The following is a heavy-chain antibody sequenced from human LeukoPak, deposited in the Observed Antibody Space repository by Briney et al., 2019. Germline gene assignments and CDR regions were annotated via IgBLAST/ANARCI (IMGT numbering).Heavy chain of an antibody. CDR1: GYTFTSYD. D-gene: IGHD2-2*01. CDR3: ATYCSSTSCPYNWFDP. V-gene: IGHV1-8*03. J-gene: IGHJ5*02. Sequence: ASVKVSCKASGYTFTSYDINWVRQATGQGLEWMGWMNPNSGNTGYALKFQGRVTITRNTSISTAYMELSSLRSEDTAVYYCATYCSSTSCPYNWFDPWGQGTLVTVSS. CDR2: MNPNSGNT.